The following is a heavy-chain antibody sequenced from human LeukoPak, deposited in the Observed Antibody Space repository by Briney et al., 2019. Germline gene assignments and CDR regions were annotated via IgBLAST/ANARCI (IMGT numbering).Heavy chain of an antibody. J-gene: IGHJ4*02. CDR3: AKQLANNYGYDY. V-gene: IGHV3-66*01. Sequence: GGSLRLSCAASGFTVSSNYMSWVRQAPGKGLEWVSVIYSGGSTYYADSVKGRFTISRDNSKNTLSLQLNSLRAEDTAVYYCAKQLANNYGYDYWGQGNLVTVSS. CDR2: IYSGGST. D-gene: IGHD5-18*01. CDR1: GFTVSSNY.